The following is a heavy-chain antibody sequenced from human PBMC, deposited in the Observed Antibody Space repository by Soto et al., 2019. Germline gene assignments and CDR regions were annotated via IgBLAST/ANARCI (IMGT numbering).Heavy chain of an antibody. V-gene: IGHV1-69*06. CDR3: ARDGDYGDYAGKGVGMKYYGMDV. CDR1: GGTFSSYA. CDR2: IIPIFGTA. D-gene: IGHD4-17*01. Sequence: GASVKVSCKASGGTFSSYAISWVRQAPGQGLEWMGGIIPIFGTANYAQKFQGRVTITADKSTSTAYMELSSLRSEDTAVYYCARDGDYGDYAGKGVGMKYYGMDVWGQGTTGTVTS. J-gene: IGHJ6*02.